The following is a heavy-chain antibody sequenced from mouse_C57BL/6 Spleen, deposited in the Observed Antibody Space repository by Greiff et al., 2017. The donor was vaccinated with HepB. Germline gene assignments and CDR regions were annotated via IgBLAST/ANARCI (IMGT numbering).Heavy chain of an antibody. J-gene: IGHJ2*01. D-gene: IGHD1-1*01. V-gene: IGHV5-17*01. CDR3: ARRPYGSSYDFDY. CDR1: GFTFSDYG. CDR2: ISSGSSTI. Sequence: VQLQESGGGLVKPGGSLKLSCAASGFTFSDYGMHWVRQAPEKGLEWVAYISSGSSTIYYADTVKGRFTISRDNAKNTLFLQMTSLRSEDTAMYYCARRPYGSSYDFDYWGQGTTLTVSS.